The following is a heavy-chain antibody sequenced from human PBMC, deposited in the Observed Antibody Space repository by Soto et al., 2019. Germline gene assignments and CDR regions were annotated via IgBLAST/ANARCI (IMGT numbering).Heavy chain of an antibody. CDR3: AGEHWYHFDP. CDR2: ITSDGNAQ. Sequence: EVQLVESGGGLVQPGGSLRLSCAASGFNFRSDWMSWVRQAPGKWLEWVATITSDGNAQLYVDSVKGRFSISRDNARNSLFLQMDNLRADDTAVYYCAGEHWYHFDPWGQGILVTVSS. V-gene: IGHV3-7*01. CDR1: GFNFRSDW. J-gene: IGHJ5*02. D-gene: IGHD1-20*01.